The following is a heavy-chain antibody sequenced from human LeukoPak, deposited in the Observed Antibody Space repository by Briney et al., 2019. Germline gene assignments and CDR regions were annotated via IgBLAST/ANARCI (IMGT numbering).Heavy chain of an antibody. V-gene: IGHV1-69*05. J-gene: IGHJ4*02. Sequence: ASVKVSFKASGGTFSSYAISWVRQAPGQGLEWMGGIIPIFGTANYAQKFQGRVTMTRDASISTAYMELSRLRSDDTAVYYCARATSGIVGAPTDYWGQGTLVTVTS. CDR3: ARATSGIVGAPTDY. D-gene: IGHD1-26*01. CDR2: IIPIFGTA. CDR1: GGTFSSYA.